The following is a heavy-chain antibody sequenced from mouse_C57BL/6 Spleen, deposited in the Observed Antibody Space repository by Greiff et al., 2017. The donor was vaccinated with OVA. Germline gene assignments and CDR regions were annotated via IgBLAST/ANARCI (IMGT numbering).Heavy chain of an antibody. Sequence: EVQLQQSGPELVKPGASVKISCKASGYSFTGYYMNWVKQSPEQSLEWIGEINPSTGGTSYNQKFKAKATLTVDKSSSTAYMQLKSLTSEDSAVYYCARGGTTVVAPTDYWGQGTTLTVSS. V-gene: IGHV1-42*01. J-gene: IGHJ2*01. CDR3: ARGGTTVVAPTDY. CDR1: GYSFTGYY. CDR2: INPSTGGT. D-gene: IGHD1-1*01.